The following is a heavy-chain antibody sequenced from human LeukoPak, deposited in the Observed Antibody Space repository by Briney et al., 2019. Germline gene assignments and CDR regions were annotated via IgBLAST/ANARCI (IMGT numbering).Heavy chain of an antibody. CDR2: ISYDGSNK. Sequence: GRSLRLSCAASGFTFSSYGMHWVRQAPGKGLEWVAVISYDGSNKYYADSVKGRFTISRDNSKYTLYLQMNSLRAEDTAVYYCAKIPIVGPEGYWGQGTLVTVSS. CDR3: AKIPIVGPEGY. D-gene: IGHD1-26*01. CDR1: GFTFSSYG. V-gene: IGHV3-30*18. J-gene: IGHJ4*02.